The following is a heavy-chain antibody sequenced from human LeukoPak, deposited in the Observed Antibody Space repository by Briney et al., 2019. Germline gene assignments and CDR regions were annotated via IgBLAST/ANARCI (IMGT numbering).Heavy chain of an antibody. CDR1: GGSISSGGYS. Sequence: SQTLSLTCAVSGGSISSGGYSWGWIRQPPGKGLEWIGYIYHSGSTYHNPSLKSRVTISVDRSKNQFSLKLSSVTAADTAVYYCARFDYTYGMDVWGQGTTVTVSS. CDR3: ARFDYTYGMDV. CDR2: IYHSGST. D-gene: IGHD4-11*01. V-gene: IGHV4-30-2*01. J-gene: IGHJ6*02.